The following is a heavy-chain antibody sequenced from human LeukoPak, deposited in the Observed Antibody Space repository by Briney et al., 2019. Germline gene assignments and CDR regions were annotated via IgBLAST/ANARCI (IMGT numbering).Heavy chain of an antibody. Sequence: GGSLRLSCAASGFTFSSYEMNWVRQAPGKGLEWVSYISSSGSTIYYADSVKGRFTISRDNAKNSLHLQMNSLRAEDTAVYYCARDLQPHYYYMDVWGKGTTVTVSS. CDR2: ISSSGSTI. J-gene: IGHJ6*03. D-gene: IGHD2-2*01. CDR1: GFTFSSYE. V-gene: IGHV3-48*03. CDR3: ARDLQPHYYYMDV.